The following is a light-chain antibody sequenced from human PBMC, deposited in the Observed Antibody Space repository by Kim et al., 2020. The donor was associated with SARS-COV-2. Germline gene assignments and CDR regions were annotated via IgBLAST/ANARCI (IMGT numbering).Light chain of an antibody. Sequence: GGTVTLTCASSTGEVTSDFYPNWFQQTPGQPPRALIYGTSNRHSWTPARFSGSLLGGKAALTLSGVQPEDEAEYYCMIYYGGVYVFGTGTDVTVL. J-gene: IGLJ1*01. CDR2: GTS. CDR3: MIYYGGVYV. V-gene: IGLV7-43*01. CDR1: TGEVTSDFY.